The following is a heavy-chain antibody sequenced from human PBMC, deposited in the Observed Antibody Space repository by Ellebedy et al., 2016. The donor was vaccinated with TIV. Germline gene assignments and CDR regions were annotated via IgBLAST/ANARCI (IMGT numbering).Heavy chain of an antibody. CDR2: IKQDGSEK. CDR1: GFTFSSYG. CDR3: ARDPRIQQLVGFVYYYYYGMDV. V-gene: IGHV3-7*01. J-gene: IGHJ6*02. D-gene: IGHD6-13*01. Sequence: GESLKISXAASGFTFSSYGMHWVRQAPGKGLEWVANIKQDGSEKYYVDSVKGRFTISRDNAKNSLYLQMNSLRAEDTAVYYCARDPRIQQLVGFVYYYYYGMDVWGQGTTVTVSS.